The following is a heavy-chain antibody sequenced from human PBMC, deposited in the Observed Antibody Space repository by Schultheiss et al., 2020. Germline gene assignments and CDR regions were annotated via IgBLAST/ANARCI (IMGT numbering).Heavy chain of an antibody. V-gene: IGHV4-61*01. CDR2: IYYSGST. D-gene: IGHD2-2*01. J-gene: IGHJ5*02. CDR1: GGSVSSGSYY. Sequence: SETLSLTCTVSGGSVSSGSYYWSWIRQPPGKGLEWIGYIYYSGSTKYNPSLKSRVTISVDTSKNQFSVKLSSVTAADTAVYYCARGRVVPAAFNWFDPWGQGMLVTVSS. CDR3: ARGRVVPAAFNWFDP.